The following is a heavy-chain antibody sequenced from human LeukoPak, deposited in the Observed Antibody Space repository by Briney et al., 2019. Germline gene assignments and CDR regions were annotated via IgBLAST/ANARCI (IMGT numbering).Heavy chain of an antibody. CDR1: GGSISSSNW. J-gene: IGHJ5*02. CDR2: IYHSGST. V-gene: IGHV4-4*02. D-gene: IGHD3-9*01. CDR3: ARHQYYDILTGGNWFGP. Sequence: PSETLSLTCAVSGGSISSSNWGSWVRQPPGKGLEWIGEIYHSGSTNYNPSLKGRVTISVDKSKNQFSLKLSSVTAADTAVYYCARHQYYDILTGGNWFGPWGQGTLVTVSS.